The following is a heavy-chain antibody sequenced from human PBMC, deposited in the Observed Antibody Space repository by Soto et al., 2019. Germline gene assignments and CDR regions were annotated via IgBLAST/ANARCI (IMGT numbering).Heavy chain of an antibody. V-gene: IGHV3-49*03. J-gene: IGHJ6*03. CDR1: GFTFGDYA. CDR2: IRSKAYGGTT. Sequence: PGGSLRLSCTASGFTFGDYAMSWFRQAPGKGLEWVGFIRSKAYGGTTEYAASVKGRFTISRDDSKSIAYLQMNSLKTEDTAVYYCTRDRLRFLEWLPLDMDGWGKGTTVTVSS. CDR3: TRDRLRFLEWLPLDMDG. D-gene: IGHD3-3*01.